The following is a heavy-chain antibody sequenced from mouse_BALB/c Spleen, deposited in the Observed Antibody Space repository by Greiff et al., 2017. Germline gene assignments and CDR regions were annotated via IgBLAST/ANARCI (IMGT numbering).Heavy chain of an antibody. CDR2: ISDGGSYT. Sequence: EVMLVESGGGLVKPGGSLKLSCAASGFTFSDYYMYWVRQTPEKRLEWVATISDGGSYTYYPDSVKGRFTISRDNAKNNLYLQMSSLKSEDTAMYYCARDGFTTATLYAMDYWGQGTSVTVSS. CDR1: GFTFSDYY. CDR3: ARDGFTTATLYAMDY. D-gene: IGHD1-2*01. J-gene: IGHJ4*01. V-gene: IGHV5-4*02.